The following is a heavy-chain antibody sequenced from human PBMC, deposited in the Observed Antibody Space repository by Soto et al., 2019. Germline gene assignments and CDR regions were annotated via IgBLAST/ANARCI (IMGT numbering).Heavy chain of an antibody. CDR2: INPNTGGT. Sequence: QVQLVQSGADVKRPGASVTVSCKTSGHTFTVYYIPWVRQAPGQDLAWMGYINPNTGGTDYAEKFQGRVTITRDTSISTSYMELRSLRSDDTAVYYCASPSVGVSGLRSWGQGTLITVS. V-gene: IGHV1-2*02. CDR1: GHTFTVYY. J-gene: IGHJ5*02. CDR3: ASPSVGVSGLRS. D-gene: IGHD6-19*01.